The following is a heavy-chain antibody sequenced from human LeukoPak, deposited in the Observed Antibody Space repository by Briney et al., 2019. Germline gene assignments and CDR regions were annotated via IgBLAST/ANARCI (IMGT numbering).Heavy chain of an antibody. D-gene: IGHD4-17*01. Sequence: GGSLRLSCAASGFTFNSYGIHWVRQAPGTGLEWVAFIRYDGSSKYYVDSVKGRFTISRDNSKNTLYLQMNSLRAEDTAVYYCARVIRTVTTYYFYYWGQGTLVTVSS. CDR2: IRYDGSSK. CDR3: ARVIRTVTTYYFYY. J-gene: IGHJ4*02. CDR1: GFTFNSYG. V-gene: IGHV3-30*02.